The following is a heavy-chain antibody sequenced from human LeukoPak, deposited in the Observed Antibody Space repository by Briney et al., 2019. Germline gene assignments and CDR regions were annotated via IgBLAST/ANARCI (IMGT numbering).Heavy chain of an antibody. Sequence: GGSLRLSCAASGFTFSSYWMHWVRQAPGKGLVWVPRINSDGSSTSYADSVKGRFTISRDNSKNTLYLQMNSLRAEDTAVYYCAKDRIAAAGTIAFDIWGQGTMVTVSS. CDR1: GFTFSSYW. J-gene: IGHJ3*02. CDR3: AKDRIAAAGTIAFDI. CDR2: INSDGSST. V-gene: IGHV3-74*01. D-gene: IGHD6-13*01.